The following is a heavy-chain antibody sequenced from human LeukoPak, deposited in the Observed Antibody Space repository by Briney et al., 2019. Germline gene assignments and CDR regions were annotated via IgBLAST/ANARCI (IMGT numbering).Heavy chain of an antibody. Sequence: QVQLQESGPGLVKPSQTLSLTCTVSGGSISSGSYHWSWIRQPAGKGLEWIGHIYTSGSTNYNPSLKSRVTISVDPSKNQFSLKLSSVTAADTAVYYCAREEDWSYDYWGQGTLVTVSS. V-gene: IGHV4-61*02. J-gene: IGHJ4*02. CDR3: AREEDWSYDY. CDR1: GGSISSGSYH. D-gene: IGHD1-7*01. CDR2: IYTSGST.